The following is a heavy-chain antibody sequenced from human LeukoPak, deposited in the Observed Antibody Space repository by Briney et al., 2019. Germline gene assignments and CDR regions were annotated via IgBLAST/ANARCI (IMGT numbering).Heavy chain of an antibody. D-gene: IGHD6-19*01. CDR2: ISSNGGST. CDR1: GFTFSSYA. Sequence: GGSLRLSCSASGFTFSSYAMYWVRQAPGKGLEYVSGISSNGGSTYYADSVKGRFTISRDNSKNTLYLQMSSLRAEDTAVYYCVKITSSSGGDYWGQETLVTVSS. CDR3: VKITSSSGGDY. J-gene: IGHJ4*02. V-gene: IGHV3-64D*09.